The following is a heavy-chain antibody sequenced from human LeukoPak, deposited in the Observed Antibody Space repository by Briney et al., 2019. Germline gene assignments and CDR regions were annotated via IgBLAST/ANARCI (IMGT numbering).Heavy chain of an antibody. CDR3: ARVAYYYGSGRGGNWFDP. Sequence: PGGSLRLSCAASGFTFSSYGMHWVRQAPGKGLEWVAFIRYDGSNKYYADSVKGRFTISRDNSKNTLYLQMNSLRAEDTAVYYCARVAYYYGSGRGGNWFDPWGQGTLVTVSS. CDR1: GFTFSSYG. V-gene: IGHV3-30*02. D-gene: IGHD3-10*01. J-gene: IGHJ5*02. CDR2: IRYDGSNK.